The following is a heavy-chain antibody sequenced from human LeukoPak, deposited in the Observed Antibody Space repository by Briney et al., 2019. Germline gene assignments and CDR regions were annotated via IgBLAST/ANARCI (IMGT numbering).Heavy chain of an antibody. D-gene: IGHD3-22*01. CDR2: INSDGSST. CDR3: ARDQTPNYYDSSVSEFSAFDI. Sequence: PGGSLRLSCAASGFTFSRFSMHWVRDPPGKGLVWVSRINSDGSSTNYADSVKGRFTISRDNSKNTLYLQMNSLRAEDTAVYYCARDQTPNYYDSSVSEFSAFDIWGQGTMVTVSS. J-gene: IGHJ3*02. CDR1: GFTFSRFS. V-gene: IGHV3-74*01.